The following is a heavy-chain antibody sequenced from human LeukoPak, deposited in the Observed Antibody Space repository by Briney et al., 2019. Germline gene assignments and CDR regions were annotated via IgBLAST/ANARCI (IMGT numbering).Heavy chain of an antibody. D-gene: IGHD2-21*02. CDR1: GFTFSSYS. CDR2: ISSSSSYI. Sequence: GGSLRLSCAASGFTFSSYSMNWVRQAPGKGLEWVSSISSSSSYIYYADSVKGRFTISRDNAKNSLYLQMNSLRAEDTAVYYCARDSHIVVVTAIRRDAFDIWGRGTMVTVSS. J-gene: IGHJ3*02. CDR3: ARDSHIVVVTAIRRDAFDI. V-gene: IGHV3-21*01.